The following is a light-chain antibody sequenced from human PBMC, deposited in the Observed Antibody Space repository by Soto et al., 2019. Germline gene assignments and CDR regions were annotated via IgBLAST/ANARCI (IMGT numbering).Light chain of an antibody. V-gene: IGLV2-14*03. Sequence: QSALTQPASVSGSPGQSITISCSGTNTDVGGYNYVSWYQQYPGKAPKLIIYEVSNRPSGVSNRFSGSKSGNTASLTISGLQAEDEGDYYCSSYSDNSTYVLATGTKVTVL. CDR2: EVS. CDR1: NTDVGGYNY. J-gene: IGLJ1*01. CDR3: SSYSDNSTYV.